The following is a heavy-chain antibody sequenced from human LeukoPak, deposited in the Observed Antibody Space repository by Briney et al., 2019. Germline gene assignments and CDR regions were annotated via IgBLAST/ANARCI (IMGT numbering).Heavy chain of an antibody. CDR1: GYTFTSYY. CDR2: INPSGGST. V-gene: IGHV1-46*01. CDR3: ASNPYCSSTSCPFDY. D-gene: IGHD2-2*01. J-gene: IGHJ4*02. Sequence: ASVKVSCKASGYTFTSYYMHWVRRAPGQGLEWMGIINPSGGSTSYAQKFQGRVTMTRDTSTSTVYMELSSLRSEDTAVYYCASNPYCSSTSCPFDYWGQGTLVTVSS.